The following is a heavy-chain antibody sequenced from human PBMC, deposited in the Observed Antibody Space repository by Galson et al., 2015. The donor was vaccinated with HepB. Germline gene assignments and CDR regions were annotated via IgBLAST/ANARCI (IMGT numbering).Heavy chain of an antibody. D-gene: IGHD1-26*01. J-gene: IGHJ4*02. CDR1: GYTFTGYY. CDR3: ARASFYQGRRVGATTLGDY. Sequence: SVKVSCKAPGYTFTGYYMHWVRQAPGQGLEWMGWINPNSGGTNYAQKFQGRVTMTRDTSISTAYMELSRLRSDDTAVYYCARASFYQGRRVGATTLGDYWGQGTLVTVSS. V-gene: IGHV1-2*02. CDR2: INPNSGGT.